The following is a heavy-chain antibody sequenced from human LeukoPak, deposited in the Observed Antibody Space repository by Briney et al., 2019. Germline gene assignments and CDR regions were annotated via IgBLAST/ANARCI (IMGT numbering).Heavy chain of an antibody. CDR2: ISAYNGNI. CDR1: GYTFTIYG. V-gene: IGHV1-18*01. CDR3: ARDVRYCSSTSCYRRYYMDV. Sequence: GASVKLSCKASGYTFTIYGISWVRQAPGQGLEWIGCISAYNGNINYAQKLQSRVTMTTDTYTSTAYMELRSLRADDTAVYYCARDVRYCSSTSCYRRYYMDVWGKGTTVTVSS. J-gene: IGHJ6*03. D-gene: IGHD2-2*01.